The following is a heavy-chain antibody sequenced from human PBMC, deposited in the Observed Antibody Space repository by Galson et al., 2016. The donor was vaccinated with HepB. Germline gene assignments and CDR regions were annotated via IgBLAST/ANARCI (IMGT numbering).Heavy chain of an antibody. CDR2: IYYRGST. V-gene: IGHV4-39*01. J-gene: IGHJ4*02. D-gene: IGHD5-24*01. CDR3: ARPGRDGYKPQYYFDY. CDR1: GGSISSSSFY. Sequence: SETLSLTCTVSGGSISSSSFYWGWIRQSPGKGLEWIGSIYYRGSTHYNPSLKSRVTISVDTSKNQFSLRLSSATAADTAVYYCARPGRDGYKPQYYFDYWGQGTLVSVSS.